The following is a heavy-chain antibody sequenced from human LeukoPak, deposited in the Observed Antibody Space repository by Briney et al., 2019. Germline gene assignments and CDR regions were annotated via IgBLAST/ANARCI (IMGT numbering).Heavy chain of an antibody. CDR3: ARGLYGSGSYYHPDRILRALWLNWFDP. D-gene: IGHD3-10*01. Sequence: GASVKVSCKASGYTFTGYYMHWVRQAPGQGLEWMGWINPNSGGTNYAQKFQGRVTMTRDTSISTAYMELSRLRSDDTAVYYCARGLYGSGSYYHPDRILRALWLNWFDPWGQGTLVTVSS. V-gene: IGHV1-2*02. CDR2: INPNSGGT. J-gene: IGHJ5*02. CDR1: GYTFTGYY.